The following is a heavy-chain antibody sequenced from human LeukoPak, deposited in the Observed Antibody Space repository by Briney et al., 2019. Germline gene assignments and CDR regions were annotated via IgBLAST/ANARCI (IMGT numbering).Heavy chain of an antibody. CDR2: IFHTGST. D-gene: IGHD3-22*01. J-gene: IGHJ3*02. CDR1: GYSISSGYY. CDR3: ARPSYYDSNNYSAFDI. Sequence: SETLSLTCTVSGYSISSGYYWAWIRQPPGKGLEWIGSIFHTGSTYHNPSLKSRVTISVDTSKNQFSLKLSSVTAADTAVYYCARPSYYDSNNYSAFDIWGQGTMVTVSS. V-gene: IGHV4-38-2*02.